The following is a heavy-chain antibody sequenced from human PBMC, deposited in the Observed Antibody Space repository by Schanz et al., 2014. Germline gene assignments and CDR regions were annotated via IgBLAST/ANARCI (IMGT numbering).Heavy chain of an antibody. D-gene: IGHD2-2*01. J-gene: IGHJ4*02. CDR1: GYTFTDYS. CDR3: ARGYCAGTSCPIFDY. V-gene: IGHV1-2*06. Sequence: QVQLVQSGAEVKKPGASVKISCKASGYTFTDYSMYWVRQAPGQGLEWMGRINPNSGGTNYAQKFQGRVTMTRDTSISTAYMELRRLRSDDTAVYYCARGYCAGTSCPIFDYWGQGTLVTVSS. CDR2: INPNSGGT.